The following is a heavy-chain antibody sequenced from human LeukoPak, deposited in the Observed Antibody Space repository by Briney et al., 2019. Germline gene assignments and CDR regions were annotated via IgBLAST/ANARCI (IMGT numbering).Heavy chain of an antibody. Sequence: GRSLRLSCAASGFSFSGYGMHWVRQAPGKGLDWVAVIWYDGSNKNYADSLKGRFTISRDNSKNTLYLQMNSLRAEDTALYYCARSITMIVGDFGYWGQGTLVTVSS. J-gene: IGHJ4*02. CDR2: IWYDGSNK. CDR1: GFSFSGYG. D-gene: IGHD3-22*01. CDR3: ARSITMIVGDFGY. V-gene: IGHV3-33*01.